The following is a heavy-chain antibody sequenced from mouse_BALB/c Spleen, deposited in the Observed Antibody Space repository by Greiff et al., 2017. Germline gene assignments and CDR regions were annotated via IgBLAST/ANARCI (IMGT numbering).Heavy chain of an antibody. D-gene: IGHD1-1*01. V-gene: IGHV1-9*01. J-gene: IGHJ2*01. CDR1: GYTFSSYW. Sequence: QVHVKQSGAELMKPGASVKISCKATGYTFSSYWIEWVKQRPGHGLEWIGEILPGSGSTNYNEKFKGKATFTADTSSNTAYMQLSSLTSEDSAVYYCALLRPPYYFDYWGQGTTLTVSS. CDR3: ALLRPPYYFDY. CDR2: ILPGSGST.